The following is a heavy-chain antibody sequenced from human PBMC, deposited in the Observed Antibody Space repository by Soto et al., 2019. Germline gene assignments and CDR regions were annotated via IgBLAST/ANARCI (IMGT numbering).Heavy chain of an antibody. Sequence: QVQLVQSGAEVKKPGSSVKVSCKASGGTFSSYAISWVRQAPGQGLEWMGGIIPMFGTANYAQKFQGRVTITADESTSTAYMELSSLRSEDTAVYYCARGRGRYYYDSSGYSFDYWGQGTLVTVSS. D-gene: IGHD3-22*01. V-gene: IGHV1-69*01. CDR3: ARGRGRYYYDSSGYSFDY. CDR2: IIPMFGTA. CDR1: GGTFSSYA. J-gene: IGHJ4*02.